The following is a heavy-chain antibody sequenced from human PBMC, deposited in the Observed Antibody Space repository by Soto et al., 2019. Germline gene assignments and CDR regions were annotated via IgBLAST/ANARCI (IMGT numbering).Heavy chain of an antibody. V-gene: IGHV1-69*01. CDR2: IIPIFGTA. CDR1: GGTFSSYA. D-gene: IGHD3-9*01. Sequence: QVQLVQSGAEVKKPGSSVKVSCKASGGTFSSYAISWVRQAPGQGLEWMGGIIPIFGTANYARKFRGRVTIAADEATRTAYMAISSMRSQETAVYYCTRADSQEDILTGYQNVHYSYGLDVWGQGTTVTVSS. CDR3: TRADSQEDILTGYQNVHYSYGLDV. J-gene: IGHJ6*02.